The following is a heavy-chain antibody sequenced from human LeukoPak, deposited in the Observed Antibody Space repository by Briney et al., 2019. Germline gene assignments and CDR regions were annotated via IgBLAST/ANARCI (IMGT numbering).Heavy chain of an antibody. CDR2: IIPILGIA. V-gene: IGHV1-69*04. CDR3: ARDPGELLYYYYGMDV. CDR1: GGTFSSYA. J-gene: IGHJ6*02. D-gene: IGHD3-16*01. Sequence: SVKVSCKASGGTFSSYAISWVRQAPGQGLEWMGRIIPILGIANYAQKFQGRVTITADKSTSTAYMELSSLRSEDTAVYYCARDPGELLYYYYGMDVWGQGTTVTVSS.